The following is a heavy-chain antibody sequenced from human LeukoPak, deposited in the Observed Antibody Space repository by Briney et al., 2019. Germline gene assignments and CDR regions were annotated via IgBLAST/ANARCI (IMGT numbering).Heavy chain of an antibody. J-gene: IGHJ4*02. CDR2: ISWNSGSI. Sequence: GGSLRLSCAASGFVFSNFAMTWVRQAPGKGLEWVSGISWNSGSIGYADSVKGRFTISRDNAKNSLYLQMNSLRAEDTALYYCASAFYGGNPDAGYWGQGTLVTVSS. CDR3: ASAFYGGNPDAGY. CDR1: GFVFSNFA. D-gene: IGHD4-23*01. V-gene: IGHV3-9*01.